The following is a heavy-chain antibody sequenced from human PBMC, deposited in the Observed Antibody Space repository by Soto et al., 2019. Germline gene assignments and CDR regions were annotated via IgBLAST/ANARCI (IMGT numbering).Heavy chain of an antibody. J-gene: IGHJ6*02. D-gene: IGHD1-26*01. Sequence: QVQLQESGPGLVKPSETLSLTCTVSGGSLSSYYWSWIRQPAGKGPEWIGRIYTSGSTNYNPSLKSRVTMSVDTSKNQFSLKLGSVTAADTAVYYCARDRIGTVGATGYYYGMDVWGQGTTVTVSS. CDR1: GGSLSSYY. CDR2: IYTSGST. V-gene: IGHV4-4*07. CDR3: ARDRIGTVGATGYYYGMDV.